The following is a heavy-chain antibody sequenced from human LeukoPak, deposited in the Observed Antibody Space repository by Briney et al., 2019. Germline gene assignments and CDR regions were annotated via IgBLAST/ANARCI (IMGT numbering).Heavy chain of an antibody. D-gene: IGHD2-15*01. Sequence: GGSLRLSFAASGIAFADYAIHWVRQSPGKGLEWVSLVTGDGDRTYYADSVKGRFTIYRDNSKNSLSLQMNSLRTEDTALYFCAKDLVGGGFYGLDVWGQGTTVTVSS. CDR1: GIAFADYA. CDR2: VTGDGDRT. CDR3: AKDLVGGGFYGLDV. V-gene: IGHV3-43*02. J-gene: IGHJ6*02.